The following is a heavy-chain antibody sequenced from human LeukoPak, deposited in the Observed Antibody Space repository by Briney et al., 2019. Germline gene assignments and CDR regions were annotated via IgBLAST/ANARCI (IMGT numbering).Heavy chain of an antibody. CDR1: GYTFTSYD. V-gene: IGHV1-2*02. CDR2: INPNSGGT. CDR3: ARDGLTTVVTRGSSYYYYYMDV. D-gene: IGHD4-23*01. Sequence: ASVKVSCKASGYTFTSYDINWVRQAPGQGLEWMGWINPNSGGTNYAQKFQGRVTMTRDTSISTAYMELSRLRSDDTAVYYCARDGLTTVVTRGSSYYYYYMDVWGKGTTVTVSS. J-gene: IGHJ6*03.